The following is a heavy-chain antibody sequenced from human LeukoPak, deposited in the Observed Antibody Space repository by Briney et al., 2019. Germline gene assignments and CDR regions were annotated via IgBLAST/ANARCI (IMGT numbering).Heavy chain of an antibody. V-gene: IGHV1-46*01. Sequence: GASVKVSCKASGYTFTSHYMHWVRQAPGQGLEWMGIINPSGGSTSYAQKFQGRVTMTRDTSTSTVYMELSSLRSEDTAVYYCARESEDCSSTSCYLNFDYWGQGTLVTVSS. CDR3: ARESEDCSSTSCYLNFDY. D-gene: IGHD2-2*01. CDR2: INPSGGST. CDR1: GYTFTSHY. J-gene: IGHJ4*02.